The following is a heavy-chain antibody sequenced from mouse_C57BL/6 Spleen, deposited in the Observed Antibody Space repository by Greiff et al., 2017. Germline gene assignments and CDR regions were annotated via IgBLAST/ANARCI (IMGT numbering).Heavy chain of an antibody. CDR1: GYTFTSYW. J-gene: IGHJ3*01. V-gene: IGHV1-74*01. CDR3: AIFRYYGNYEDWFAY. D-gene: IGHD2-1*01. Sequence: QVQLQQPGAELVKPGASVKVSCKASGYTFTSYWMHWVKQRPGQGLEWIGRIHPSDSDTNYNQKFKGKATLTVVKSSSTAYMQLSSLTSEDSAVYYCAIFRYYGNYEDWFAYWGQGTLVTVSA. CDR2: IHPSDSDT.